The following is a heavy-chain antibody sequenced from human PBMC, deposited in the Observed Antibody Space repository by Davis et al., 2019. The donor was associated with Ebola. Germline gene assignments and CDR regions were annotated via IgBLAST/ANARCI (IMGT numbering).Heavy chain of an antibody. D-gene: IGHD3/OR15-3a*01. Sequence: PSETLSLTCAVSGGSISSGGYSWSWIRQPPGKGLEWIGYIYHSGSTYYNPSLKSRVTISVDRSKNQFSLKLSSVTAADTAVYYCARGVLGDFWTGWFDPWGQGTLVTVSS. CDR3: ARGVLGDFWTGWFDP. CDR2: IYHSGST. J-gene: IGHJ5*02. V-gene: IGHV4-30-2*01. CDR1: GGSISSGGYS.